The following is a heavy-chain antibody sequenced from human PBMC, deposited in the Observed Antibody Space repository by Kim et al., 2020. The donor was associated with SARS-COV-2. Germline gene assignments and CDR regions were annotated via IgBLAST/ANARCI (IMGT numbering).Heavy chain of an antibody. D-gene: IGHD1-7*01. V-gene: IGHV3-23*01. Sequence: TFYAYSLKGRFTISRDTSKKTLYLQMNRLEAEEPAVYYCAQVPAELRRHFWGQGILVTVSS. CDR2: T. CDR3: AQVPAELRRHF. J-gene: IGHJ4*02.